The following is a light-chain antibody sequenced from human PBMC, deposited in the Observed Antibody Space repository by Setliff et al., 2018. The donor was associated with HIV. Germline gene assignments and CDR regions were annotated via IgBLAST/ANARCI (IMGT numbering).Light chain of an antibody. V-gene: IGLV2-23*02. CDR2: EVT. J-gene: IGLJ1*01. CDR3: CSYARISTYV. CDR1: SSGVGSYNL. Sequence: QSVLAQPASVSGSPGKSITITCTGTSSGVGSYNLVSWYQQHPGKAPTLIISEVTKLPSGVSNRFSGSKSGNTASLTISGLQAEDEADYYCCSYARISTYVFGTGTKVTVL.